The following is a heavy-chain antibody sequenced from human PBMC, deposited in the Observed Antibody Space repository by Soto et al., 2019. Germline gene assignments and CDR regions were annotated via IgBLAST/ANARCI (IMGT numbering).Heavy chain of an antibody. J-gene: IGHJ4*02. D-gene: IGHD4-17*01. CDR1: GGSIRTYY. CDR2: MYYGGST. Sequence: PSDTLSLTCTVSGGSIRTYYWNWIRQPPGKGLEWIGYMYYGGSTNYNPSLKSRVTVSGDTSKNDFSLKLTSVTAADTAVYYCARSTGYGDSYFDYWGRGTLVTVSS. V-gene: IGHV4-59*01. CDR3: ARSTGYGDSYFDY.